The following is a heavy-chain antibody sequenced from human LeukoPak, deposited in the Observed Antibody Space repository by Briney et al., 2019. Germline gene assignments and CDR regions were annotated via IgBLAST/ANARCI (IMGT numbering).Heavy chain of an antibody. CDR3: AKVTYGSGTYGAFDS. D-gene: IGHD3-10*01. CDR2: IANDAKTT. V-gene: IGHV3-30*18. Sequence: GRSLRLSCAASGFTFSIYGMHWVRQAPGKGLEWVAVIANDAKTTYYADSVKGRFTISRDNSKNTLYLQMNSLRAEDTAIYYCAKVTYGSGTYGAFDSWGQGTLVTVSS. CDR1: GFTFSIYG. J-gene: IGHJ4*02.